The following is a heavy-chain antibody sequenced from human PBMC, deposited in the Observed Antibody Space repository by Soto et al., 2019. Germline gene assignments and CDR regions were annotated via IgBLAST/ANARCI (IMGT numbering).Heavy chain of an antibody. V-gene: IGHV4-39*01. CDR3: ARYYGDYKNYFDY. J-gene: IGHJ4*02. D-gene: IGHD4-17*01. CDR1: GGSISRSHNF. Sequence: QLQLQESGPGLVKPSETLSLTCTVTGGSISRSHNFWGWIRQPPGKGLELIGSIFYSGTTYNNPSTNSRVPRSLDPSKSQFSLELNSVTAADTAVYYGARYYGDYKNYFDYWGQGTLVTVSS. CDR2: IFYSGTT.